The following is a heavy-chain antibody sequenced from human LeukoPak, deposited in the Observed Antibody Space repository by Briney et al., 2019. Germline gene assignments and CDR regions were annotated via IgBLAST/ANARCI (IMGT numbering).Heavy chain of an antibody. CDR2: INPHSGGT. CDR3: ARSGNLIAASVTKDYYYYMDV. V-gene: IGHV1-2*06. CDR1: RYSFTGYN. D-gene: IGHD6-13*01. Sequence: ASVKVPCKASRYSFTGYNIHWVRQAPGQGLEWMGRINPHSGGTRFAQKFQDRITMTIDKYDNTVYMELNSVTSGDTAVYFCARSGNLIAASVTKDYYYYMDVWGKGITVTV. J-gene: IGHJ6*03.